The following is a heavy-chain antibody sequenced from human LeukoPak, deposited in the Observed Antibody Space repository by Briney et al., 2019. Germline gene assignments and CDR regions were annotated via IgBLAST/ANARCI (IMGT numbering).Heavy chain of an antibody. CDR2: IYYSGST. Sequence: PSETLSLTCTVSGGSISSYYWSWIRQPPGKGLEWIGYIYYSGSTNYNPSLKSRVTISVDTSKNQFSLKLSSVTAADTAVYYCAKTAAGTISYWYFDLWGRGTLVTVSS. D-gene: IGHD6-13*01. V-gene: IGHV4-59*12. CDR3: AKTAAGTISYWYFDL. CDR1: GGSISSYY. J-gene: IGHJ2*01.